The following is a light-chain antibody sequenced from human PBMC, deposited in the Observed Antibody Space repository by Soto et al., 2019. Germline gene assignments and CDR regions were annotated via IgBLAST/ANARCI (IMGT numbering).Light chain of an antibody. CDR2: DVS. V-gene: IGLV2-14*01. J-gene: IGLJ2*01. CDR3: SSYTRSSPLV. Sequence: QSALTQPASVSGSPGQSITISCTGTSSDVGAYNYVSWYQQHPGKAPKLMIYDVSNRPSGVSNRFSGSKSGNTASLTISGLQADDEADYYCSSYTRSSPLVFGGGTKLTVL. CDR1: SSDVGAYNY.